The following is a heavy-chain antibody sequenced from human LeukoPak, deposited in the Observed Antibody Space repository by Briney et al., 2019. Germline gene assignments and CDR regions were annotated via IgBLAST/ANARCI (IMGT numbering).Heavy chain of an antibody. CDR2: ISGSGGST. V-gene: IGHV3-23*01. Sequence: GGSLRLSCAASGFTFSSYAMSWVRQDPGKRLEWVSAISGSGGSTYYADSVKGRFTISRDNSKNTLYLQMNSLRAEDTAVYYCAKDPFAEPNTEGDYWGQGTLVTVSS. D-gene: IGHD5-18*01. CDR3: AKDPFAEPNTEGDY. J-gene: IGHJ4*02. CDR1: GFTFSSYA.